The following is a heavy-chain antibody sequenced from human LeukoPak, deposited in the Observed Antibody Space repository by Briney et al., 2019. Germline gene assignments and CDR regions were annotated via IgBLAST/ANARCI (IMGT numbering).Heavy chain of an antibody. D-gene: IGHD5-12*01. J-gene: IGHJ5*02. CDR2: IKQDGSEK. CDR3: ASVGISGYDLGWFDP. V-gene: IGHV3-7*01. CDR1: GFTFSSYW. Sequence: HPGGSLRLSCAASGFTFSSYWMSWVRQAPGKGLEWVANIKQDGSEKYYVDSVKGRFTISRDNAKNSLYLQMNSLRAEDTAVYYCASVGISGYDLGWFDPWGQGTLVTVSS.